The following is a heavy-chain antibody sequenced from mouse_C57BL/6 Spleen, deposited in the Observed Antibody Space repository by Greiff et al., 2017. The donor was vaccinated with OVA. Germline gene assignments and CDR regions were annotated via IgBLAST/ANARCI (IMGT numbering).Heavy chain of an antibody. CDR3: ERENCGSSYDY. D-gene: IGHD1-1*01. CDR2: INYDGSST. V-gene: IGHV5-16*01. J-gene: IGHJ2*01. Sequence: EVMLVESEGGLVQPGSSMKLSCTASGFTFSDYYMAWVRQVPEKGLEWVANINYDGSSTYYLDSLKSRFIISRDNAKNILYLQMSSLKSEDTATCDCERENCGSSYDYWGQGTTLTVSS. CDR1: GFTFSDYY.